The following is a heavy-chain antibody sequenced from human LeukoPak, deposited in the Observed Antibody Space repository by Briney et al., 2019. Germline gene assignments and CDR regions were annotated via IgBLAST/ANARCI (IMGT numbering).Heavy chain of an antibody. J-gene: IGHJ4*02. V-gene: IGHV4-61*02. Sequence: SETLSLTCTVSGGSITSAGYSWGWIRQPAGKGLEWIGRIYRSGSTNSNPSLKSRVTISVDTSKNQFSLKLSSVTAADTAVYYCARGYCTSTSCSENRYYFDSWAREPWSPSPQ. CDR3: ARGYCTSTSCSENRYYFDS. D-gene: IGHD2-2*01. CDR2: IYRSGST. CDR1: GGSITSAGYS.